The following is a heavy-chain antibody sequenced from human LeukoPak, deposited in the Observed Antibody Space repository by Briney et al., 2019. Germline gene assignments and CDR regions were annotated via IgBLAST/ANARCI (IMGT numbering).Heavy chain of an antibody. J-gene: IGHJ4*02. D-gene: IGHD4-23*01. V-gene: IGHV1-69*01. Sequence: ASVKVSCKASGGTFSSHPFTWVRQAPGQGLEWIGEITPIFGTANYAQIFQGRVTISADESTSTVYMELSSLRSDDTALYYCARNSRVASTSGLNYWGQGTLVTVSS. CDR2: ITPIFGTA. CDR1: GGTFSSHP. CDR3: ARNSRVASTSGLNY.